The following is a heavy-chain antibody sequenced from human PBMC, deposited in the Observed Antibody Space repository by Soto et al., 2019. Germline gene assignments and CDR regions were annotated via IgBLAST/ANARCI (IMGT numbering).Heavy chain of an antibody. D-gene: IGHD2-15*01. CDR3: ARGYGSGGSCYPFQAFDI. Sequence: SETLSLTCTVSGGSISSYYWSWIRQPPGKGLEWIGYIYYSGSTNYNPSLKSRVTISVDTSKNQFSLKLSSVTAADTAVYYCARGYGSGGSCYPFQAFDIWGQGTMVTVAS. CDR2: IYYSGST. V-gene: IGHV4-59*08. J-gene: IGHJ3*02. CDR1: GGSISSYY.